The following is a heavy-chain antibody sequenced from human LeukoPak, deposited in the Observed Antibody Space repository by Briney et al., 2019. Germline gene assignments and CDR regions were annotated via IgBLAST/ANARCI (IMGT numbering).Heavy chain of an antibody. CDR1: GGSISSYY. J-gene: IGHJ4*02. D-gene: IGHD3-10*01. Sequence: SETLSLTCTVSGGSISSYYWSWIRQPAGKGLEWIGRIYTSGSTNYNPSLKSRVTMSVDTSKNEFSLRLSSVTAADTALYYCATRPAETTWFGVFDYWSRGTLVTVSS. CDR2: IYTSGST. V-gene: IGHV4-4*07. CDR3: ATRPAETTWFGVFDY.